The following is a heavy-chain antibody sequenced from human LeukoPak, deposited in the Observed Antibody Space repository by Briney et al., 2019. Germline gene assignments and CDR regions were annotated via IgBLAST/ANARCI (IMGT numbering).Heavy chain of an antibody. CDR1: GGSISSSSYY. Sequence: SETLSLTCTVSGGSISSSSYYWGWIRQPPGKGLEWIGSIYYSGSTYYNPSLKSRVTISVDTSKNQFSLKLSSVTAADTAVYYCASPQGIAAAGNFDYWGQGTLVTVSS. V-gene: IGHV4-39*07. CDR3: ASPQGIAAAGNFDY. D-gene: IGHD6-13*01. CDR2: IYYSGST. J-gene: IGHJ4*02.